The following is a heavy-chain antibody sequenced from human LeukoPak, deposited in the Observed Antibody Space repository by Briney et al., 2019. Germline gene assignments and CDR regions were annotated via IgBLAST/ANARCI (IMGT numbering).Heavy chain of an antibody. J-gene: IGHJ4*02. CDR1: GYTFTGYY. CDR3: ARGLRGDYWGFLRHFDY. D-gene: IGHD4-17*01. V-gene: IGHV1-2*02. CDR2: INPNSGGT. Sequence: GASVKVSCKASGYTFTGYYMHWVRQAPGQGLVWMGWINPNSGGTNYAQKFQGRVTMTRDTSISTAYMELSRLRSDDTAVYYCARGLRGDYWGFLRHFDYWGQGTLVTVSS.